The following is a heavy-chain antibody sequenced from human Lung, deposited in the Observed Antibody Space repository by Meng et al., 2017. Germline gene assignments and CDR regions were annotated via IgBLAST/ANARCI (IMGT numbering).Heavy chain of an antibody. D-gene: IGHD1-1*01. CDR2: SNPNTGGT. Sequence: QVQLGKPGADVKKPGASVKVSCRTSGYTFSVYYMHWVRQAPGQGLEWMGWSNPNTGGTDYAQKFQGRVTMTRDTSISTAYMELRGLRSDDTAVYYCARGNWYYFDYWGQGTLVTVSS. CDR3: ARGNWYYFDY. CDR1: GYTFSVYY. J-gene: IGHJ4*02. V-gene: IGHV1-2*02.